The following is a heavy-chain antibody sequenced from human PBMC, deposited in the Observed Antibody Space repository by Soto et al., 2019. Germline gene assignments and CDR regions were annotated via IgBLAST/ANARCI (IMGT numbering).Heavy chain of an antibody. CDR1: GGSFSGYY. CDR3: ARGLRSSRCYPPPYFQH. J-gene: IGHJ1*01. Sequence: QVQLQQWGAGLLKPSETLSLTCAVYGGSFSGYYWSWIRPPPGKGLEWIGEITHSGSTNYNPSLKSRVTISGVTSKSQSSLKLSLVSAADTAVYYRARGLRSSRCYPPPYFQHWGQGTLVTVAS. D-gene: IGHD6-13*01. CDR2: ITHSGST. V-gene: IGHV4-34*01.